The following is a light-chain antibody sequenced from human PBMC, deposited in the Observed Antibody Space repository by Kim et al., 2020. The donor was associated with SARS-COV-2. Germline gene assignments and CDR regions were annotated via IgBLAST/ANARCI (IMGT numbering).Light chain of an antibody. CDR2: DTG. CDR1: TGPVTSGHF. Sequence: PVGTVTLTCDASTGPVTSGHFPCWFQQKPGRAPRTLIYDTGNRHSWTPARFAGCLLGGKAALTLSAAQPEDEADYYCLLSYSDSRVFGGGTQLTVL. CDR3: LLSYSDSRV. J-gene: IGLJ2*01. V-gene: IGLV7-46*01.